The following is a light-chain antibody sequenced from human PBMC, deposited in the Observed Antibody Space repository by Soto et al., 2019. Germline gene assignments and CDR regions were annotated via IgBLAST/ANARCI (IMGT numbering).Light chain of an antibody. Sequence: EIVLTQSPGTLSLSPGERATLFCRASQSVSSSYLAWYRQRLGQAPRLLIYGASNRAPGIPDRFSGSGSGTDFTLTITRLEPEDFAMYFCQQYGSSLIFGPGTKVDIK. CDR3: QQYGSSLI. CDR2: GAS. V-gene: IGKV3-20*01. CDR1: QSVSSSY. J-gene: IGKJ3*01.